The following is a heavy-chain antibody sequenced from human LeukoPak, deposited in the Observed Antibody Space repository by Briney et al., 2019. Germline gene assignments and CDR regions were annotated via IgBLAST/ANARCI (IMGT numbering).Heavy chain of an antibody. CDR2: INPNSGGT. V-gene: IGHV1-2*04. J-gene: IGHJ6*04. CDR1: GYTFTGYY. D-gene: IGHD2-2*01. CDR3: ARYIVVVPGGVGGGMDV. Sequence: VASVKVSCKASGYTFTGYYMHWVRQAPGQGLEWMGWINPNSGGTNYAQKFQGWVAMTRDTSISTAYMELSRLRSEDTAVYYCARYIVVVPGGVGGGMDVWGKGTTVTVSS.